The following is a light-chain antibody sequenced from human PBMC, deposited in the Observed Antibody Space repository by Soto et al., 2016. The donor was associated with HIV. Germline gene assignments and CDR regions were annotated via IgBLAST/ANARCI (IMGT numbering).Light chain of an antibody. CDR1: SLRSYY. CDR3: NSRDISGNHE. J-gene: IGLJ3*02. Sequence: SSELTQDPAVSVALGQTVRITCQGDSLRSYYASWYQQKPGQAPVLVIYGKNSRPSGIPDRFSGSRSGNTASLTITGAQAEDEADYYCNSRDISGNHEFGGGTKLTVL. CDR2: GKN. V-gene: IGLV3-19*01.